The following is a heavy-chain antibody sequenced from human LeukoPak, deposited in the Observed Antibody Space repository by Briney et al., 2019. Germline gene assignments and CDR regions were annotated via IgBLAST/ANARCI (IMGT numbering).Heavy chain of an antibody. D-gene: IGHD3-10*01. CDR2: IYYSGST. J-gene: IGHJ4*02. V-gene: IGHV4-39*01. CDR3: ATLTMVRGVTIFDY. Sequence: SETLSLTCTVSGGSISSSSYYWGWIRQPPGKGLEWIGSIYYSGSTYYNPSLKSRVTISVDTSKNQFSLKLSSVTAADTAVYNCATLTMVRGVTIFDYWGQGTLVTVSS. CDR1: GGSISSSSYY.